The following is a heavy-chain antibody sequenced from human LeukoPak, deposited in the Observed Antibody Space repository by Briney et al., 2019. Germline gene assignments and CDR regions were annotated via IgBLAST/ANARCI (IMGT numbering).Heavy chain of an antibody. Sequence: GGSLRLSCAASGFTFSNYWMHWVRQDPGKGLVWVSYINPDGSNTNYADSVKGRFTISRDNAKNSLYLQMNSLRVEDTAVYYCARESRGYDILTGKYHRGYYSYYMDVWGKGTTVIVSS. V-gene: IGHV3-74*01. CDR2: INPDGSNT. CDR1: GFTFSNYW. CDR3: ARESRGYDILTGKYHRGYYSYYMDV. D-gene: IGHD3-9*01. J-gene: IGHJ6*03.